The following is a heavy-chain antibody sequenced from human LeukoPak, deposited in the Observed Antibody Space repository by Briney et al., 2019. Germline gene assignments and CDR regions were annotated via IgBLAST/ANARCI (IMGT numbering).Heavy chain of an antibody. Sequence: SGTLSLTCAVSGGSISSGHWWSWVRRSRGEGLEWIGEIYHSGTTNYNPSLKSRVTLSVDKSKNQFSLKLSSVTAADTAVYYCARDWGVSARPGYMDVWGKGTTVTVSS. CDR1: GGSISSGHW. CDR3: ARDWGVSARPGYMDV. V-gene: IGHV4-4*02. J-gene: IGHJ6*03. CDR2: IYHSGTT. D-gene: IGHD6-6*01.